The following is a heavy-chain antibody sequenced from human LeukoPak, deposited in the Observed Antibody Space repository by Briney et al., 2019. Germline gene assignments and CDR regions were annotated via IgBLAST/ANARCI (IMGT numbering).Heavy chain of an antibody. CDR2: ISSSGSTI. V-gene: IGHV3-48*03. Sequence: GGSLRLSCAASGFTFSSYEANWVRQAPGKGLEWVSYISSSGSTIYYADSVKGRFTISRDNSKNTLYLQMNSLRAEDTAVYSYAADGLGEYYFDYWGQGTLVTVSS. CDR1: GFTFSSYE. CDR3: AADGLGEYYFDY. J-gene: IGHJ4*02. D-gene: IGHD3-22*01.